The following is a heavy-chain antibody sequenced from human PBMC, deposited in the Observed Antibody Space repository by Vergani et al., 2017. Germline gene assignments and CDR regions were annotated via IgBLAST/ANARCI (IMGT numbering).Heavy chain of an antibody. V-gene: IGHV1-58*02. D-gene: IGHD6-13*01. J-gene: IGHJ5*02. CDR1: GFTFTSSA. CDR3: ASGPSIAAAGPTYNWFDP. CDR2: IVVGSGNT. Sequence: QMQLVQSGPEVKKPGTSVKVSCKASGFTFTSSAMQWVRQARGQRLEWIGWIVVGSGNTNYAQKFQERVTITRDMSTSTAYMELSSLRSEDTAVYYCASGPSIAAAGPTYNWFDPWGQGTLVTVSS.